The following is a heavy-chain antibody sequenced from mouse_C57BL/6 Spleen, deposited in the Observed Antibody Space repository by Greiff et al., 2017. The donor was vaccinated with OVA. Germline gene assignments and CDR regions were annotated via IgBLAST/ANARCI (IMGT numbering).Heavy chain of an antibody. CDR2: INPGSGGT. V-gene: IGHV1-54*01. Sequence: VQLQQSGAELVRPGTSVKVSCKASGYAFPNYLIEWVKQRPGQGLEWIGVINPGSGGTNYNEKFKGKATLTADKSSSTAYMQLSSLTSEDSAVYFCARSLDLSLYAIDYWGQGTSVTVSS. CDR1: GYAFPNYL. J-gene: IGHJ4*01. CDR3: ARSLDLSLYAIDY. D-gene: IGHD6-2*01.